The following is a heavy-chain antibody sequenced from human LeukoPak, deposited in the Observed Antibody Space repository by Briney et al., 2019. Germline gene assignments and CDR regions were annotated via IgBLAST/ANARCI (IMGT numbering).Heavy chain of an antibody. D-gene: IGHD3-10*01. J-gene: IGHJ3*02. CDR1: GFTFSSYA. Sequence: PGGSLRLSCAASGFTFSSYAMSWDRQAPGKGLEWVSAISGSGGSTYYADSVKGRFTISRDNSKNTLYLQMNSLRAEDTAVYYCAKADIITMVRGVTLDAFDIWGQGTMVTVSS. V-gene: IGHV3-23*01. CDR2: ISGSGGST. CDR3: AKADIITMVRGVTLDAFDI.